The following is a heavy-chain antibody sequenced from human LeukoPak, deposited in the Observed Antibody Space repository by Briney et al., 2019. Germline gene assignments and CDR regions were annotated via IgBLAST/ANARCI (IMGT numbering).Heavy chain of an antibody. D-gene: IGHD3-10*01. Sequence: GGSLRLSCAASGFTFSSYSMNWVRQAPGKGLEWVSVIYNGGSTYYADSVKGRFTISRDNSKNTLYLRMNSLRAEDTAVYYCARGGSGSYLNWFDPWGQGTLVTVSS. V-gene: IGHV3-66*01. CDR2: IYNGGST. J-gene: IGHJ5*02. CDR1: GFTFSSYS. CDR3: ARGGSGSYLNWFDP.